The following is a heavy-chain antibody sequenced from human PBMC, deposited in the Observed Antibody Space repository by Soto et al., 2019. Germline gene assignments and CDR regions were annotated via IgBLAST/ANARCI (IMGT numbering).Heavy chain of an antibody. J-gene: IGHJ4*02. CDR3: ARGQEVGAHFFDS. CDR1: GFTFSGFD. Sequence: RWGSLRLSCEASGFTFSGFDIHWCRQPTLKGLEWVSTIGTAGDTYYAVSVKGRFTISRDNAKNSLSLQMNSLRAGDTAVYFCARGQEVGAHFFDSWGQGTQVTVSS. D-gene: IGHD2-15*01. V-gene: IGHV3-13*01. CDR2: IGTAGDT.